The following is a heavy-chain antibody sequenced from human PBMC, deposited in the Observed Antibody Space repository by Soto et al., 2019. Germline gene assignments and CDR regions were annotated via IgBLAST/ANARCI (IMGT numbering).Heavy chain of an antibody. CDR3: AKDLHQLLLPPDAFDI. D-gene: IGHD2-2*01. CDR1: GFTFSSYA. V-gene: IGHV3-23*01. CDR2: ISGSGGST. J-gene: IGHJ3*02. Sequence: PGGSLRLSCAASGFTFSSYAMSWVRQAPGKGLEWVSAISGSGGSTYYADSVKSRFTISRDNSKNTLYLQMNSLRAEDTAVYYCAKDLHQLLLPPDAFDIWGQGTMVTVSS.